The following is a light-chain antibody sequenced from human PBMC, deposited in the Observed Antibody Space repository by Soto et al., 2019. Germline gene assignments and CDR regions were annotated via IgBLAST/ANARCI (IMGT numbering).Light chain of an antibody. J-gene: IGKJ3*01. V-gene: IGKV3-20*01. CDR2: GAS. CDR1: QSVSSSY. CDR3: QQYGSSPFP. Sequence: EIVLKQSPGTLSLSPGERATLSCRASQSVSSSYLAWYQQKPGQAPRLLIYGASSRATGIPDRFSGSGSGTDFTLTISRLEPEDFAVYYCQQYGSSPFPFGPGTKVDIK.